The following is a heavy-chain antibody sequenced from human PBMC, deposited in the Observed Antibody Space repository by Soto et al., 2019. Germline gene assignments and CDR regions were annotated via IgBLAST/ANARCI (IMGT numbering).Heavy chain of an antibody. CDR3: AREGDFWSGYQSAYFDY. CDR1: GFTFSSYE. V-gene: IGHV3-48*03. D-gene: IGHD3-3*01. CDR2: ISSSGSTI. J-gene: IGHJ4*02. Sequence: PGGSLRLSCAASGFTFSSYEMNWVRQAPGKGLEWVSYISSSGSTIYYADSVKGRFTISRDNAKNSLYLQMNSLRAEDTAVYYCAREGDFWSGYQSAYFDYWGQGTLVTVSS.